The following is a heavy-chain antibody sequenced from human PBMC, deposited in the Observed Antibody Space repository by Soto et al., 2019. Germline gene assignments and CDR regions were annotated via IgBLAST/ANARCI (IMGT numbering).Heavy chain of an antibody. Sequence: ASVKVSCKASGYTFTSYAMHWVRQAPGQRLEWMGWINAGNGNTKYSQKFQGRVTITRDTSASTAYMELSSLRSEDTAVYYCAADVYDSSGYPLYYFDYWGQGTLVTVSS. V-gene: IGHV1-3*01. CDR2: INAGNGNT. CDR3: AADVYDSSGYPLYYFDY. D-gene: IGHD3-22*01. CDR1: GYTFTSYA. J-gene: IGHJ4*02.